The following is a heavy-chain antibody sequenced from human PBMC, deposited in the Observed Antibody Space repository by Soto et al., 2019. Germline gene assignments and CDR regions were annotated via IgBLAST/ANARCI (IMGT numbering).Heavy chain of an antibody. J-gene: IGHJ3*02. D-gene: IGHD3-9*01. CDR2: IYHTGRT. CDR3: VRDEAHYDILTGSSLGRAFDI. V-gene: IGHV4-4*02. CDR1: NTSISSSNW. Sequence: QVQLQESGPSLVKPSGTLSLTCVITNTSISSSNWWSWVRQAPGKGLEWIGEIYHTGRTNSAPSLNSRVTLSIDKSNNRFSLRLTSLTAADTAVYYCVRDEAHYDILTGSSLGRAFDIWGQGTMVTVSS.